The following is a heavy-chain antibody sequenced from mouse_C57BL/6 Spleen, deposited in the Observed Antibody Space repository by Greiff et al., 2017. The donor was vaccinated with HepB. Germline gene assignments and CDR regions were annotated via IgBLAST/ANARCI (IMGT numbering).Heavy chain of an antibody. J-gene: IGHJ3*01. D-gene: IGHD1-1*01. CDR2: INPGSGGT. CDR3: ARSFITTVVASPFAY. CDR1: GYAFTNYL. Sequence: QVQLKESGAELVRPGTSVKVSCKASGYAFTNYLIEWVKQRPGQGLEWIGVINPGSGGTNYNEKFKGKATLTADKSSSTAYMQLSSLTSEDSAVYFCARSFITTVVASPFAYWGQGTLVTVSA. V-gene: IGHV1-54*01.